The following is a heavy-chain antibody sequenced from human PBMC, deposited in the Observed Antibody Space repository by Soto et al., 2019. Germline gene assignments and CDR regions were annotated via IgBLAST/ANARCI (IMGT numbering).Heavy chain of an antibody. V-gene: IGHV3-74*01. D-gene: IGHD1-20*01. Sequence: VGSLSLSCAASGFTFSSYWMHWVRQAPGKGLVWVSRINSDGSSTSYADSVKGRFTISRDNAKNTLYLQMNSLRAEDTAVYYCARGITGTPGFDYWGQGTLVTVSS. CDR2: INSDGSST. CDR3: ARGITGTPGFDY. J-gene: IGHJ4*02. CDR1: GFTFSSYW.